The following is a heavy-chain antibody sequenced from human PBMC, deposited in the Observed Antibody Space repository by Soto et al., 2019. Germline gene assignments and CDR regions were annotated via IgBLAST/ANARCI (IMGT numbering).Heavy chain of an antibody. CDR1: GYTFTGYY. D-gene: IGHD3-3*01. V-gene: IGHV1-2*04. CDR2: INPNSGGT. CDR3: ARELGDFWSGFDI. J-gene: IGHJ3*02. Sequence: ASVTVSCKASGYTFTGYYMHWVRQAPGQGLEWMGWINPNSGGTNYAQKFQGWVTMTRDTSISTAYMELSRLRSDDTAVYYCARELGDFWSGFDIWGQGTMVTVSS.